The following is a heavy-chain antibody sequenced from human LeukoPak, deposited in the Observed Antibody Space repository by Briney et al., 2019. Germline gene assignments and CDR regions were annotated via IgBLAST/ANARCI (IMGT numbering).Heavy chain of an antibody. J-gene: IGHJ4*02. CDR1: GASISTYD. V-gene: IGHV4-4*07. D-gene: IGHD3/OR15-3a*01. CDR3: VQDGPLRSDY. Sequence: SETLSLTCTVSGASISTYDWSWIRQPAGKGLEWIGRIFASGSTNYNPSLKSRIAMSVDTSKNQFSLNLTSVTAADTPMYYCVQDGPLRSDYWGQGTLVTVSS. CDR2: IFASGST.